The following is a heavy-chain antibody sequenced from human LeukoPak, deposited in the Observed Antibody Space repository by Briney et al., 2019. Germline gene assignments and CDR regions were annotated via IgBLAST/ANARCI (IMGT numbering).Heavy chain of an antibody. CDR1: GGSISSDY. Sequence: SETLSLTCTVSGGSISSDYWSWIRQPPGKGLEWIGYIHYSGRTNNNPSLKSQITISVDTSKTQFSLKLSSVTAADTAMYYCATLRGSSSAVFDYWGQGTLVTVSS. CDR2: IHYSGRT. D-gene: IGHD2-2*01. CDR3: ATLRGSSSAVFDY. V-gene: IGHV4-59*08. J-gene: IGHJ4*02.